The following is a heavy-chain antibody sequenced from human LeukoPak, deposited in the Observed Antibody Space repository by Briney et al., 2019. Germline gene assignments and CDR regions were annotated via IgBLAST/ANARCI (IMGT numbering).Heavy chain of an antibody. D-gene: IGHD6-19*01. CDR2: IYTSGST. J-gene: IGHJ4*02. Sequence: SETLSLTCTVSGGPISSYYWSWIRQPAGKGLEWIGRIYTSGSTNYNPSLKSRVTMSVDTSKNQFSLKLSSVTAADTAVYYCARSYTWGSGWLTYFDYWGQGTLVTVSS. CDR1: GGPISSYY. V-gene: IGHV4-4*07. CDR3: ARSYTWGSGWLTYFDY.